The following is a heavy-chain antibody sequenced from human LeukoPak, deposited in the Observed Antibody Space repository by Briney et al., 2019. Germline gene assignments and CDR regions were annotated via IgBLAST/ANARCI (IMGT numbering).Heavy chain of an antibody. V-gene: IGHV4-59*11. J-gene: IGHJ5*02. CDR3: ARVRQTYYDFWSGYPNWFDP. Sequence: PSETLSLTCTVSGGSISSHYCSWIRQPPGKGLEWIGYIYYSGSTNYNPSLKSRVTISVDTSKNQFSLKLSSVTAADTAVYYCARVRQTYYDFWSGYPNWFDPWGQGTLVTVSS. CDR2: IYYSGST. D-gene: IGHD3-3*01. CDR1: GGSISSHY.